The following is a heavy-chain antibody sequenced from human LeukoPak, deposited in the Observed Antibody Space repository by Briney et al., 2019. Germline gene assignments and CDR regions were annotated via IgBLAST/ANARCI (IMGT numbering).Heavy chain of an antibody. Sequence: GGSLRLSCVGSGFTFSTYNMNWFRQAPGKGLEWVSYINKAGDSIYYAHSVKGRFTISRDNAKNSLYLQMSSLRVEDTAVYYCELDSYDSSPSHIWFDLGAREPWSPSPQ. V-gene: IGHV3-48*03. D-gene: IGHD3-22*01. CDR2: INKAGDSI. J-gene: IGHJ5*02. CDR1: GFTFSTYN. CDR3: ELDSYDSSPSHIWFDL.